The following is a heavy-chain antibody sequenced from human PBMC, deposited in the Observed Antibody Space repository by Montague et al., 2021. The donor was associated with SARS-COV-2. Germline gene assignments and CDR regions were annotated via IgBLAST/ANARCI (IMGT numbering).Heavy chain of an antibody. CDR1: GDSIRSYH. J-gene: IGHJ6*02. CDR3: SRARGIAAADNYYYGMDV. V-gene: IGHV4-59*13. Sequence: SETLSLTCTVSGDSIRSYHWTWIRQPPGKGLEWIGRISDSGSTIHNPSLKSRVTISVAMSKNQFFLNLRSMVAADTDIDYCSRARGIAAADNYYYGMDVWGPGTTVTVSS. CDR2: ISDSGST. D-gene: IGHD6-13*01.